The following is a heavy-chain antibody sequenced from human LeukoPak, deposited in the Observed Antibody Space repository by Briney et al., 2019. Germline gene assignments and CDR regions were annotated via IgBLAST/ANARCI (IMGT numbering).Heavy chain of an antibody. CDR3: ARLQFGGNSLGY. CDR2: IYYSGST. D-gene: IGHD4-23*01. J-gene: IGHJ4*02. CDR1: GASISSYY. V-gene: IGHV4-39*01. Sequence: PSETLSLTCSVSGASISSYYWGWIRQPPGKGLEWIGSIYYSGSTYYNPSLKSRVTISVDTSKNQFSLKLSSVTAADTAVYYCARLQFGGNSLGYWGQGTLVTVSS.